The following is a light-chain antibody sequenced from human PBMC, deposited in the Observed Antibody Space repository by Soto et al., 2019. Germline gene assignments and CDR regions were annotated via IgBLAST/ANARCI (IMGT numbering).Light chain of an antibody. V-gene: IGKV3-20*01. J-gene: IGKJ1*01. CDR1: HTISSSY. CDR3: QQYVTSSPRT. CDR2: GSS. Sequence: EIVLTQSPGTLSLSPGERATLSCRASHTISSSYLAWYQQKPGQAPRLLMYGSSRRATGIPDRFSGSGSGTDFTLPITRLEAEDVAVFYCQQYVTSSPRTFGQGTKVEIK.